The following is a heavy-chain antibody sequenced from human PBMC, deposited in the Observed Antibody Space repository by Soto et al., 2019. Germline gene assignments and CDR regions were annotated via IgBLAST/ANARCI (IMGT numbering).Heavy chain of an antibody. V-gene: IGHV1-2*02. CDR3: ARVGDSSSWYTYYNYGMDV. J-gene: IGHJ6*02. CDR1: GYTFIDYY. D-gene: IGHD6-13*01. CDR2: INPNSGGT. Sequence: GXSVKVSFRASGYTFIDYYMYWVRQAPGQGLEWMGWINPNSGGTNYAQKFEGRVTMTRDTSISTAYMELTSLRSDDSAVYYCARVGDSSSWYTYYNYGMDVWGQGTTVTVSS.